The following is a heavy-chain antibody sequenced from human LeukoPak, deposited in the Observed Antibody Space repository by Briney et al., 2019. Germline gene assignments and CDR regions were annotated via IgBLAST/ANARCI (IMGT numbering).Heavy chain of an antibody. CDR3: ASGSALRWDYDSSGYHDY. D-gene: IGHD3-22*01. J-gene: IGHJ4*02. CDR2: ISGSGGST. Sequence: GGSLRLSCATSGFTFSSYAMSWVRQAPGKGLEWVSYISGSGGSTHYADSVKGRFTISRDNSKNTLYLQMNSLRAEDTAVYYCASGSALRWDYDSSGYHDYWGQGTLVTVSS. V-gene: IGHV3-23*01. CDR1: GFTFSSYA.